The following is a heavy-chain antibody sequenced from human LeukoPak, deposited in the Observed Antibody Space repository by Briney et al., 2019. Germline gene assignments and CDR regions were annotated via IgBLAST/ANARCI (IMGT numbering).Heavy chain of an antibody. Sequence: GGSLRLSCAASGFAFNNYAMNWVRQAPGKGLEWVSAISDSGVSTSYAHSVKDRFTISRDNSKNTLYLQMNTRRAEDTATYYCAKDLVGVAGTGPADYWGQGTLVTVSS. CDR2: ISDSGVST. CDR1: GFAFNNYA. CDR3: AKDLVGVAGTGPADY. V-gene: IGHV3-23*01. D-gene: IGHD6-19*01. J-gene: IGHJ4*02.